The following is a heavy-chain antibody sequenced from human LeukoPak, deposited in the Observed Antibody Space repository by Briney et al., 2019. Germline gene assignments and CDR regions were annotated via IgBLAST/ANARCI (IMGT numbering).Heavy chain of an antibody. CDR2: ISYDGSNK. V-gene: IGHV3-30*03. Sequence: PGGSLRLSCAASGFTFSSYGMHWVRQAPGKGLEWVAVISYDGSNKYYADSVKGRFTISRDNSKNTLYLQMNSLRAEDTAVYYCARKNYDTSGYFDLDYWGQGTLVTVSS. CDR1: GFTFSSYG. D-gene: IGHD3-22*01. J-gene: IGHJ4*02. CDR3: ARKNYDTSGYFDLDY.